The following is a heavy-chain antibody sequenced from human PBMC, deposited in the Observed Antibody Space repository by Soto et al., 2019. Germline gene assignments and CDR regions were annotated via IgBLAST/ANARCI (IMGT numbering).Heavy chain of an antibody. Sequence: PGGSLRLSCAASGFTFSSYWMHWVRQAPGKGLVWVSRINSDGSSTSYADSVKGRFTISRDNAKNTLYLQMNSLRAEDTAVYYCARVYGKHRMVRGVHSFDPWGQGTLVTVSS. CDR1: GFTFSSYW. D-gene: IGHD3-10*01. CDR3: ARVYGKHRMVRGVHSFDP. CDR2: INSDGSST. J-gene: IGHJ5*02. V-gene: IGHV3-74*01.